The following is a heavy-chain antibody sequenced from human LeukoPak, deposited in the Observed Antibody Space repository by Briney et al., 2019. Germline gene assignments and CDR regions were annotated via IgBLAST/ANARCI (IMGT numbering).Heavy chain of an antibody. CDR1: GFTFSSYG. V-gene: IGHV3-15*01. D-gene: IGHD1-26*01. Sequence: GGSLRLSCAASGFTFSSYGMHWVRQAPGKGLEWVGRIKSKTDGETTDYAAPVKGRFTISRDDSKNTLYLQMNRVNVGDTAVYYCITDPGAWAPIWGQGTMVTVSS. J-gene: IGHJ3*02. CDR3: ITDPGAWAPI. CDR2: IKSKTDGETT.